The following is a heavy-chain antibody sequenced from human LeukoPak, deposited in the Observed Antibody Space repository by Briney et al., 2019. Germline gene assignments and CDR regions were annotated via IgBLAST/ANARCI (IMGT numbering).Heavy chain of an antibody. D-gene: IGHD3-10*01. J-gene: IGHJ6*03. Sequence: SETLSLTCTVSGGSISSYYWSWIRQPAGKGLEWIGRIYTSGSTNYNPSFKSRVTMSVDTSKNQFSLKLSSVTAADTAVYYCARAIGSMVRGPYYYYYYYMDVWGKGTTVTVSS. CDR2: IYTSGST. CDR1: GGSISSYY. V-gene: IGHV4-4*07. CDR3: ARAIGSMVRGPYYYYYYYMDV.